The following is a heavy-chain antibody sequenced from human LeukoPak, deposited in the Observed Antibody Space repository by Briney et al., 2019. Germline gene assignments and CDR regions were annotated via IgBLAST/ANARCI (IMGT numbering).Heavy chain of an antibody. CDR1: GDSISGYY. V-gene: IGHV4-59*01. CDR3: ARGYYYDNSGPEFDY. CDR2: IYYSGST. Sequence: SETLSLTCTVSGDSISGYYWSWIRQPPGKGLEWIGYIYYSGSTNSNPSLKSRVTISIDTSKNQFSLKLRSVTAADTAVYYCARGYYYDNSGPEFDYWGQGTLVTVSS. D-gene: IGHD3-22*01. J-gene: IGHJ4*02.